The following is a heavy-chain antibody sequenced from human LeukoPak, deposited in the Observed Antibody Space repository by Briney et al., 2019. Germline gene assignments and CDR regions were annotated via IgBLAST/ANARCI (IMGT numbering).Heavy chain of an antibody. D-gene: IGHD5-18*01. CDR3: ARDSEVGYNVDTAKPSDYYGMDV. J-gene: IGHJ6*02. V-gene: IGHV3-66*01. CDR1: GFTVSSNY. CDR2: IYSGGST. Sequence: GGPLRLSCAASGFTVSSNYMSWVRQAPGKGLEWVSVIYSGGSTYYADSVKGRFTISRDNSKNTLYLQMNSLRAEDTAVYYCARDSEVGYNVDTAKPSDYYGMDVWGQGTTVTVSS.